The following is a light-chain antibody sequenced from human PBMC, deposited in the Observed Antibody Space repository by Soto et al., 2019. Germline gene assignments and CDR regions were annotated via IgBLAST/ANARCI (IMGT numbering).Light chain of an antibody. CDR3: SSYTSISTLYV. J-gene: IGLJ1*01. Sequence: QCSLTQPSSWSGSPGQSITISCTGTNSGVGGYNYVSWYQQHPGKAPELMIYEVSHRPSGVSNRFSGSKSDNTASLTISGLQAEDEADYYCSSYTSISTLYVFGTRTKVNVL. CDR1: NSGVGGYNY. V-gene: IGLV2-14*01. CDR2: EVS.